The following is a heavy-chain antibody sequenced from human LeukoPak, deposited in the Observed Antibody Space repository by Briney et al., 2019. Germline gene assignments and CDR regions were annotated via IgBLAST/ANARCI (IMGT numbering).Heavy chain of an antibody. D-gene: IGHD2-2*01. V-gene: IGHV4-61*02. CDR3: ARVWSTSCNPGGCDYYYYMDV. CDR1: GGSISSGSFY. J-gene: IGHJ6*03. Sequence: PSETLSLTCTVSGGSISSGSFYWNWIRQPAGKGLEWIGRIYTSGSTNYNPSLKSRVTISVDTSKNQFSLKLSSVTAADTAVYYCARVWSTSCNPGGCDYYYYMDVWGKGTTVTVSS. CDR2: IYTSGST.